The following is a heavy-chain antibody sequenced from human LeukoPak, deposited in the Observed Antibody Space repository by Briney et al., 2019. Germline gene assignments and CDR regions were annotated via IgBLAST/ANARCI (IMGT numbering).Heavy chain of an antibody. CDR3: ARDARLASIDY. J-gene: IGHJ4*02. V-gene: IGHV1-18*01. CDR1: GGTFSRHG. Sequence: ASVKVSCKASGGTFSRHGISWVRQAPGQGLEWMGWISAYNGNTNYAQKLQGRVTMTTDTSTSTAYMELRSLRSDDTAVYYCARDARLASIDYWGQGTLVTVSS. CDR2: ISAYNGNT.